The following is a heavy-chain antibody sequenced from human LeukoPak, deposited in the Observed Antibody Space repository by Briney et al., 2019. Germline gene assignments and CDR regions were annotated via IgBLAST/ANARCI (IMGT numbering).Heavy chain of an antibody. Sequence: PTGGSLRLSCAASGFTFDDYAMHWVRQAPGKGLEWVSGISWNSGSIGYADSVKGRFTISRDNAKNSLYLQMNSLRVEDTALYYCAKGEQLVDDAFDIWGQGTMVTVSS. V-gene: IGHV3-9*01. J-gene: IGHJ3*02. D-gene: IGHD6-13*01. CDR1: GFTFDDYA. CDR3: AKGEQLVDDAFDI. CDR2: ISWNSGSI.